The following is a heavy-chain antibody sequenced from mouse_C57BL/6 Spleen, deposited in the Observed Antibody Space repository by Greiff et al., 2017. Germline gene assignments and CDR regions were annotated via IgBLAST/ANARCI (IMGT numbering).Heavy chain of an antibody. V-gene: IGHV1-5*01. CDR1: GYTFTSYW. CDR2: IYPGNSDT. Sequence: VQLQQSGTVLARPGASVKMSCKTSGYTFTSYWMHWVKQRPGQGLAWIGAIYPGNSDTSYNQKFKGKAKLTAVTSASTAYMELSSLTNEDSAVYYCTSSYDGERFAYWGQGTLVTVSA. J-gene: IGHJ3*01. D-gene: IGHD2-3*01. CDR3: TSSYDGERFAY.